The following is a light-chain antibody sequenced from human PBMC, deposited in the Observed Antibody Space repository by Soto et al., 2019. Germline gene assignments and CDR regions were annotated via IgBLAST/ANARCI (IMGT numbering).Light chain of an antibody. V-gene: IGKV3-20*01. CDR3: QQFSSYPLT. CDR2: DAS. J-gene: IGKJ4*01. Sequence: EFVLTQSPGTLSLSPGEGATLACRASQTVRNNYLAWYQQKPGQAPRLLIYDASSRATGIPDRFSGGGSGTDFTLTSSRLEPEDFAVYYCQQFSSYPLTSGGGTKVDIK. CDR1: QTVRNNY.